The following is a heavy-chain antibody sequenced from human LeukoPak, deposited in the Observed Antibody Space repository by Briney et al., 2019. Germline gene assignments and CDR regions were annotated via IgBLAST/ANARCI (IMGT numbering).Heavy chain of an antibody. D-gene: IGHD2-2*01. Sequence: ASVKVSCKASGYTFTNYGISWVRQAPGQGLEWMGWISAYNGNTNYAQKFQGRVTMTTDTSTNTAYMELRSLRFDDTAVYYCARVVVPANAFDIWGQGTMVTVSS. CDR2: ISAYNGNT. CDR1: GYTFTNYG. J-gene: IGHJ3*02. V-gene: IGHV1-18*01. CDR3: ARVVVPANAFDI.